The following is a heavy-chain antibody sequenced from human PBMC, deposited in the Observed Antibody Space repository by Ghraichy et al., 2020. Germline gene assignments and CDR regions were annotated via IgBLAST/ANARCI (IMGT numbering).Heavy chain of an antibody. Sequence: GGSISSSSYYWGWIRQPPGKGLEWIGSIYYSGSTYYNPSLKSRVTISVDTSKNQFSLKLSSVTAADTAVYYCARPLTKFDSSGYYSKGDAFDIWGQGTMVTVSS. CDR1: GGSISSSSYY. CDR2: IYYSGST. D-gene: IGHD3-22*01. J-gene: IGHJ3*02. V-gene: IGHV4-39*01. CDR3: ARPLTKFDSSGYYSKGDAFDI.